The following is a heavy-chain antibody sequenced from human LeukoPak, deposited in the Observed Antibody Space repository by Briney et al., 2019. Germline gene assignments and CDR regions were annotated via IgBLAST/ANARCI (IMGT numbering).Heavy chain of an antibody. CDR2: IYYCGRS. CDR3: ARRRNSSGNYPYYYYYYYMDV. Sequence: SDTLSLTCTVSGGSLSRYYWSWIGQPPGKGPEGIGYIYYCGRSNYNPSLQSRVTISVDMSEHEFSLKLSSVTAADTAVYYCARRRNSSGNYPYYYYYYYMDVWGKGTTVTVSS. J-gene: IGHJ6*03. D-gene: IGHD3-22*01. V-gene: IGHV4-59*07. CDR1: GGSLSRYY.